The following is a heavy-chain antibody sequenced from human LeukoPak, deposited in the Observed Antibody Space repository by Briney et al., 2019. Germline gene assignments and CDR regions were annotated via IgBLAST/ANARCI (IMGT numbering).Heavy chain of an antibody. D-gene: IGHD4-17*01. CDR1: GYSFTSYG. J-gene: IGHJ4*02. Sequence: ASVKVSCKTSGYSFTSYGISWVRQAPGQGLEWMGCISGYNGNTTYAQKFQGRVTITTDESTSTAYVELSSLRSEDTAVYYCARGYGDYGYWGQGTLVTVSS. V-gene: IGHV1-18*01. CDR3: ARGYGDYGY. CDR2: ISGYNGNT.